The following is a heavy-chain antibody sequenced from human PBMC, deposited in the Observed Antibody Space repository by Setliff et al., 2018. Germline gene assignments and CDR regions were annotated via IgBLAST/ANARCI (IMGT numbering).Heavy chain of an antibody. CDR2: ISAYTGKT. Sequence: ASVKVSCKAVGYTFLSYGLSWMRQAPGQGLEWMGWISAYTGKTDYAQNFQGRVTMTTDTSTNTAYLELRSLRYDDTAVYFCARAPRLEWILPTFDYWGQGTPVTVSS. J-gene: IGHJ4*02. V-gene: IGHV1-18*01. D-gene: IGHD3-3*01. CDR1: GYTFLSYG. CDR3: ARAPRLEWILPTFDY.